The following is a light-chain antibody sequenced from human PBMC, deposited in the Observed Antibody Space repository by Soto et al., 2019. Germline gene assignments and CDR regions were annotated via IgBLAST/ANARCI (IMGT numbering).Light chain of an antibody. V-gene: IGLV2-8*01. CDR2: EVN. Sequence: QPVLTQPPSASGSPGQSVTISCIGTSSDVGAYTYVSWYQQHPGKAPKLMIYEVNKRPSGVPDRFSGSRSGNTASLTVSGLQAEDEGDYYCSSYGGSNNVVFGGGTKVTVL. CDR3: SSYGGSNNVV. J-gene: IGLJ2*01. CDR1: SSDVGAYTY.